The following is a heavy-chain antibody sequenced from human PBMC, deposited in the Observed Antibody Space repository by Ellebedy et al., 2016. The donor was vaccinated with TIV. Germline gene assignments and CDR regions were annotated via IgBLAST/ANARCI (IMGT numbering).Heavy chain of an antibody. D-gene: IGHD6-19*01. J-gene: IGHJ4*02. Sequence: GESLKISXAASGFTFSDYYMSWIRQAPGKGLEWVSYISSSSSYTNYADSVKGRFTISRDNAKNSLYLQMNSLRAEDTAVYYCARNGEQWLVRNWGQGTLVTVSS. CDR1: GFTFSDYY. CDR2: ISSSSSYT. V-gene: IGHV3-11*03. CDR3: ARNGEQWLVRN.